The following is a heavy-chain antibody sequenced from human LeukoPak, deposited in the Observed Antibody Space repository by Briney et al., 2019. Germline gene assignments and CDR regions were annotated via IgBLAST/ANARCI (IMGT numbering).Heavy chain of an antibody. CDR3: ARLYYDSSGYRNWFDP. J-gene: IGHJ5*02. Sequence: GESLRISCKGSGYSFTSYWISWVRQMPGKGLEWMGRIDPSDSYTNYSPSFQGHVTISADKSISTAYLQWSSLKASDTAMYYCARLYYDSSGYRNWFDPWGQGTLVTVSS. CDR2: IDPSDSYT. D-gene: IGHD3-22*01. V-gene: IGHV5-10-1*01. CDR1: GYSFTSYW.